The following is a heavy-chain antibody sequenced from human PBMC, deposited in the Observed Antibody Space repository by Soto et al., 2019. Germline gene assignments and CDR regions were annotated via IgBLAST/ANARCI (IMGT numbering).Heavy chain of an antibody. V-gene: IGHV3-7*04. CDR3: ARDRSGYDLGIGY. CDR2: IKQDGSEK. CDR1: GFTFSSYW. J-gene: IGHJ4*02. Sequence: EVQLVESGGGLVQPGGSLRLSCAASGFTFSSYWMSWVRQAPGKGLEWVANIKQDGSEKYYVDSVKGRFTISRDNAKNSLYLQMNSLRAEDTAVYYCARDRSGYDLGIGYWGQGTLVTVSS. D-gene: IGHD5-12*01.